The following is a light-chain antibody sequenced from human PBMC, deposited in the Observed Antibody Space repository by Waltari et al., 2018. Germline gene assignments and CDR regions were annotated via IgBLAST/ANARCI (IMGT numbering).Light chain of an antibody. J-gene: IGKJ2*01. CDR3: MQGTHWPYT. Sequence: DAVMTQSPLSLPVTLGQPASISCRSSQSLVHSNGNTYLNWLQQRPGQSPRRLIYEVSNRDSGVPDRFSGSGSGTDFTLKINRVEAEDIGVYYCMQGTHWPYTFGQGTKLEIQ. V-gene: IGKV2-30*02. CDR2: EVS. CDR1: QSLVHSNGNTY.